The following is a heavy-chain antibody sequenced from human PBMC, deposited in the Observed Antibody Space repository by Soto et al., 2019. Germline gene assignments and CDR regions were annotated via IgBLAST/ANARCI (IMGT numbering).Heavy chain of an antibody. CDR2: IHCTGTT. V-gene: IGHV4-59*01. CDR3: ARELRFLEWLYPRWFDP. CDR1: RGSINNSY. D-gene: IGHD3-3*01. Sequence: PSETLSLTCTVSRGSINNSYWTWIRQPPGKRLEWIGYIHCTGTTNHNPSLRGRVTMSVDTSNNQFSLKLGSVTAADTAVYYCARELRFLEWLYPRWFDPWGQGTLVTVSS. J-gene: IGHJ5*02.